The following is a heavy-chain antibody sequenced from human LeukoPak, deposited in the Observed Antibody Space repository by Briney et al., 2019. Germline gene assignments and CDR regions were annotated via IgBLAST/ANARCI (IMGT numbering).Heavy chain of an antibody. V-gene: IGHV3-30*18. D-gene: IGHD3-3*01. CDR1: GFTFSSYG. CDR2: ISYDGSNK. CDR3: AKGPAGRFYGH. Sequence: GGSLRLSCAASGFTFSSYGMHWVRQAPGKGLEWVAVISYDGSNKYYADSVKGRFTISRDNSKNTLYLQMNSLRAEDTAVYYCAKGPAGRFYGHWGQGTLVTVSS. J-gene: IGHJ4*02.